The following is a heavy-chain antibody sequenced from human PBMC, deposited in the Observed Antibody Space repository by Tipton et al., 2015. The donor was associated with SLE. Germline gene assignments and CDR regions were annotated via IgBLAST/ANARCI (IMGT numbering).Heavy chain of an antibody. J-gene: IGHJ4*02. CDR1: GGSISSDDSY. V-gene: IGHV4-30-4*01. D-gene: IGHD6-19*01. CDR3: ARGPEQWLVNPHYFDY. CDR2: IYYSGST. Sequence: TLSLTCTVSGGSISSDDSYWTWIRQPPGKGLEWIGYIYYSGSTFYNPSLKSRVTISVDTSKNQFSLKLSSVTAADTAVYYCARGPEQWLVNPHYFDYWGQGTLATVSS.